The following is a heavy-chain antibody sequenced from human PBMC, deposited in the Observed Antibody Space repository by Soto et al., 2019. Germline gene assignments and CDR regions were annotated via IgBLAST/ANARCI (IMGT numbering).Heavy chain of an antibody. V-gene: IGHV4-59*08. CDR3: ARHDPGGYFRH. D-gene: IGHD3-16*01. J-gene: IGHJ1*01. CDR1: GXXXXXXX. Sequence: QVXXQXSXPGXXXPSXXLSLXXTXXGXXXXXXXXXXXRQXQGKGLEWIAYIYYNGNTNYNPSLMSRVTXSXXXXXXXXXXSXTSVTAADTAMYYCARHDPGGYFRHWGQGTLVTVSS. CDR2: IYYNGNT.